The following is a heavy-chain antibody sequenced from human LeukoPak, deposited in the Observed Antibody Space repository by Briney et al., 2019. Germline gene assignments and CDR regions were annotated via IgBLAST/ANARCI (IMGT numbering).Heavy chain of an antibody. CDR2: IYTSGST. V-gene: IGHV4-4*07. CDR1: GGSISSYY. D-gene: IGHD1-26*01. CDR3: ARDLQTRIVGATHNWFDP. J-gene: IGHJ5*02. Sequence: SETLSLTCTVSGGSISSYYWSWIRQPAGKGLEWIGRIYTSGSTNYNPSLKSRVTMSVDTSKNQFSLKLSSVTAADTAVYYCARDLQTRIVGATHNWFDPWGQGTLVTVSS.